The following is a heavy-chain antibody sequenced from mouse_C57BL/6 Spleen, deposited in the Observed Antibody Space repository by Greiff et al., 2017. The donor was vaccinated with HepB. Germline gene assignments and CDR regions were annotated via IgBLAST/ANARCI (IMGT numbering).Heavy chain of an antibody. D-gene: IGHD2-5*01. J-gene: IGHJ4*01. Sequence: QVQLQQPGAELVKPGASVKLSCKASGYPFTSYWMHWVKQRPGQGLEWIGMIHPNSGSTNYNQKFKSKATLTVDKSSSTAYMQLSSLTSEDSAVYYCVRGSNIDYAMDYWGQGTTVTVSS. CDR2: IHPNSGST. CDR3: VRGSNIDYAMDY. CDR1: GYPFTSYW. V-gene: IGHV1-64*01.